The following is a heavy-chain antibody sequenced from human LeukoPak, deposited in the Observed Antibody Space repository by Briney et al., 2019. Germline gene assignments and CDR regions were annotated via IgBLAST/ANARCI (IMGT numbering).Heavy chain of an antibody. CDR2: IYTNGST. J-gene: IGHJ4*02. Sequence: PSETLPLTCTVSGGSISSYYWSWIRQPAGKGLEWIGRIYTNGSTNYNPSLKSRVTMSVDTSKNQFSLKLSSVTAADTAVYYCARDYSSGWYDYWGQGTLVTVSS. V-gene: IGHV4-4*07. D-gene: IGHD6-19*01. CDR1: GGSISSYY. CDR3: ARDYSSGWYDY.